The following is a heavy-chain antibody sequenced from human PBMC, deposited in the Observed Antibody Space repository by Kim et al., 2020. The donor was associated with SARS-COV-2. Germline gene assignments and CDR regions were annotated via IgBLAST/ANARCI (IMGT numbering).Heavy chain of an antibody. J-gene: IGHJ4*02. V-gene: IGHV3-21*01. CDR2: ISSSSSYI. Sequence: GGSLRLSCAASGFTFSSYSMNWVRQAPGKGLEWVSSISSSSSYIYYADSVKGRFTISRDNAKNSLYLQMNSLRAEDTAVYYCARALMEGSGSYSPNWGQGTLVTVSS. CDR3: ARALMEGSGSYSPN. D-gene: IGHD3-10*01. CDR1: GFTFSSYS.